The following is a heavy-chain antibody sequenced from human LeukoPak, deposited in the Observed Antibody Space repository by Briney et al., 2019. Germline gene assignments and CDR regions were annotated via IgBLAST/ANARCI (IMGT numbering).Heavy chain of an antibody. V-gene: IGHV3-23*01. CDR1: GFTFSSYA. CDR2: ISGSGGST. Sequence: HPGGSLRLSCAASGFTFSSYAMGWVRQAPGKGLEWVSAISGSGGSTYYADSVKGRFTISRDNSKNTLYLQMNSLRAEDTAVYYCAKDPPSWYSSSWYGFDPWGQGTLVTVSS. J-gene: IGHJ5*02. D-gene: IGHD6-13*01. CDR3: AKDPPSWYSSSWYGFDP.